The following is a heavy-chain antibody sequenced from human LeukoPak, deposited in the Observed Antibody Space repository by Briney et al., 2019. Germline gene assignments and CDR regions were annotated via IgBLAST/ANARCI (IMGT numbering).Heavy chain of an antibody. D-gene: IGHD6-6*01. CDR3: AKDIGSRSIADRDS. CDR1: GFTFSTYW. Sequence: GGSLRLSCAASGFTFSTYWMHWVRQAPGKGLVWVSRISTDGGRTSYADSVKGRFTISRDNAKNTLYLQMNSLRAEDTAIYYCAKDIGSRSIADRDSWGQGTLVTVSP. J-gene: IGHJ5*02. V-gene: IGHV3-74*01. CDR2: ISTDGGRT.